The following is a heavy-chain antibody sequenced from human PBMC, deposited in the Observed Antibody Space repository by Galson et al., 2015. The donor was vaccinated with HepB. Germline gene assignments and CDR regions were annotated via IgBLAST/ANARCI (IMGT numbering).Heavy chain of an antibody. D-gene: IGHD3-22*01. V-gene: IGHV3-23*01. J-gene: IGHJ4*02. CDR2: IGVRSDRT. Sequence: SLRLSCAASGFTFSSSAMSWVRQAPGKGLEWVSEIGVRSDRTYYADSVKGRFTISRDNSKNTLFLQMDSLRVEDTALYYCAKDRSLNSGYYYDFDYWGQGVMVTVSS. CDR1: GFTFSSSA. CDR3: AKDRSLNSGYYYDFDY.